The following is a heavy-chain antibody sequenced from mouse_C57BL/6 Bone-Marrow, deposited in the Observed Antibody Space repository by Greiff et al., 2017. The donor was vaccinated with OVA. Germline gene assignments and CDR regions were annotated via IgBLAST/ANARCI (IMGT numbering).Heavy chain of an antibody. V-gene: IGHV5-4*01. J-gene: IGHJ4*01. Sequence: DVQLVESGGGLVKPGGSLKLSCAASGFTFSSYAMSWVRQTPEKRLEWVATISDGGSYTYYPDNVKGRFTISRDNAKNTLYLQMSHLKAEDTAMYYCARDDYGTDYAMDYWGQGTSVTVSS. D-gene: IGHD1-2*01. CDR1: GFTFSSYA. CDR2: ISDGGSYT. CDR3: ARDDYGTDYAMDY.